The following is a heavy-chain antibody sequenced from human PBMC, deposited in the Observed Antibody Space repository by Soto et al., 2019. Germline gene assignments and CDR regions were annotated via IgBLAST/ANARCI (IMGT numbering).Heavy chain of an antibody. J-gene: IGHJ6*03. CDR3: ARDHELGVRGYGYYYYYMDV. CDR1: GYTFTSYA. D-gene: IGHD3-10*01. V-gene: IGHV1-3*01. CDR2: INAGNGNT. Sequence: GASVKVSCKASGYTFTSYAMHWVRQAPGQRLEWMGWINAGNGNTKYSQKFQGRDTITRDTSASTAYMELSSLRSEDTAVYYCARDHELGVRGYGYYYYYMDVWGKGTTVTVSS.